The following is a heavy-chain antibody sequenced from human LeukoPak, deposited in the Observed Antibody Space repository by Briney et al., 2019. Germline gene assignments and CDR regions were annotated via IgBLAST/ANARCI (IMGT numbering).Heavy chain of an antibody. CDR2: MNQDGSGK. J-gene: IGHJ6*03. D-gene: IGHD2-15*01. V-gene: IGHV3-7*01. CDR3: ARGGRQSRGVDIVRKKETGYYYYMDV. CDR1: GFIFSNCW. Sequence: GGSLRLSCAASGFIFSNCWMSWVRQARGKGLEWVANMNQDGSGKYYVDSVKGRFAIPRDNAKTSLYLQMKSLRAEDTAVYYCARGGRQSRGVDIVRKKETGYYYYMDVWGKGTTVTVSS.